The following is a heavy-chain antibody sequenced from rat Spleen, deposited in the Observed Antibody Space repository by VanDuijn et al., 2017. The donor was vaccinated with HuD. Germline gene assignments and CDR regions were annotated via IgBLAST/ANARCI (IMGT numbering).Heavy chain of an antibody. J-gene: IGHJ2*01. CDR2: ISTSGGST. Sequence: EVQLVESGGGLVQPGRSLKLSCAASGFTFSNYDMAWVRQAPTKGLEWVASISTSGGSTYHRDSVKGRFTVSRDNAKSTLYLKMDSLRSEDTATYYCASHYYSSLGFDYWGQGVMVTVSS. V-gene: IGHV5-25*01. CDR1: GFTFSNYD. CDR3: ASHYYSSLGFDY. D-gene: IGHD1-2*01.